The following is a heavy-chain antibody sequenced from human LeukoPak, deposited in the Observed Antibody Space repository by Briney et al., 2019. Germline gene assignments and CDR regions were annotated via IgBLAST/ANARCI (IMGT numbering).Heavy chain of an antibody. D-gene: IGHD3-9*01. J-gene: IGHJ6*02. CDR3: ARDRALRYFDWLSQGPYNYFHGMDV. CDR2: ISSSSSYT. Sequence: KPGGSLRLSCAASGFTFSDYYMSWIRQAPGKGLEWVAYISSSSSYTNYADSVKGRFTISRDNAKNSLYLQMNSLRAEDTAVYYWARDRALRYFDWLSQGPYNYFHGMDVWGQGTTVTVSS. V-gene: IGHV3-11*06. CDR1: GFTFSDYY.